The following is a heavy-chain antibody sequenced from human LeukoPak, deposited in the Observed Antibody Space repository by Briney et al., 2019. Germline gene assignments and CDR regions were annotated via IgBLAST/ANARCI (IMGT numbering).Heavy chain of an antibody. CDR1: GGSISSSSYY. Sequence: SETLSLTCTVSGGSISSSSYYWGWIRQPPGKGLEWIGSIYYSGSPYYNPSLKSRVTISVDTSKNQFSLKLSSVTAADTAVYYCARRVAAADAYYFDYWGQGTLVTVSS. CDR3: ARRVAAADAYYFDY. D-gene: IGHD2-2*01. J-gene: IGHJ4*02. CDR2: IYYSGSP. V-gene: IGHV4-39*01.